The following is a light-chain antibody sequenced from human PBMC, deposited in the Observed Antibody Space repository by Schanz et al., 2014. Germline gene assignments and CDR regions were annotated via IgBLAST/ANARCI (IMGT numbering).Light chain of an antibody. CDR3: ATWDDSLHGWV. CDR2: SNN. V-gene: IGLV1-44*01. J-gene: IGLJ3*02. CDR1: SSNIGSNP. Sequence: QSVLAQPPSASGTPGQRVTISCSGSSSNIGSNPVNWYQQLPGTAPKLLIYSNNQRPSGVPDRFSGSKSGTSASLAISGLRSEDEAHYYCATWDDSLHGWVFGGGTKLTVL.